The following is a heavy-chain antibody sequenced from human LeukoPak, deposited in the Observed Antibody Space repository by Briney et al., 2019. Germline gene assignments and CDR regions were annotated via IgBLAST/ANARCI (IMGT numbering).Heavy chain of an antibody. D-gene: IGHD5-12*01. CDR3: TTIRPGY. V-gene: IGHV3-74*01. Sequence: GGSLRLSCAASGFTFSSYWIHWVRQVPGKGLVWVSRIKDGGTTTDYADSVRGRFTISRDDAKNTLYLQMSSLRAEDTAVYYCTTIRPGYWGQGTLVTVSP. CDR2: IKDGGTTT. CDR1: GFTFSSYW. J-gene: IGHJ4*02.